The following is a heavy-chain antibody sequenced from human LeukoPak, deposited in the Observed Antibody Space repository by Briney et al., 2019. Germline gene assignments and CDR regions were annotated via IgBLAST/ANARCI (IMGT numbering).Heavy chain of an antibody. V-gene: IGHV3-7*01. CDR2: IKQDGSEK. D-gene: IGHD2-21*02. CDR1: GFVFSSYY. Sequence: PGGSLRLSCETSGFVFSSYYMTWVRQAPGKGLEWVATIKQDGSEKYYADSVKGRFTVSRDNAKNTLYLQMNSLRAEDTAVYYCAKDMGGGDRELDYWGQGTLVTVSS. CDR3: AKDMGGGDRELDY. J-gene: IGHJ4*02.